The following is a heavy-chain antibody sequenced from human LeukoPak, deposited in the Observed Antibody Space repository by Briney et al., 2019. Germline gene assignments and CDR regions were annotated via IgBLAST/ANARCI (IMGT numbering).Heavy chain of an antibody. D-gene: IGHD3-10*01. J-gene: IGHJ6*03. Sequence: PSETLSLTCTVSGGSISSSSYYWGWIRQPPGKGLEWIGSIYYSGSTYYNPSLKSRVTISVDTSKNQFSLKLSSVTAADTAVYYCVRRDYGSGSGYMDVWGKGTTVTISS. CDR1: GGSISSSSYY. CDR2: IYYSGST. V-gene: IGHV4-39*01. CDR3: VRRDYGSGSGYMDV.